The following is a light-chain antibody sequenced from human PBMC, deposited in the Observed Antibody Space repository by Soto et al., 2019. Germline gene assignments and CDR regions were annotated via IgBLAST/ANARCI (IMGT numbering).Light chain of an antibody. V-gene: IGLV2-14*01. J-gene: IGLJ1*01. CDR3: SSNTSSSPFV. Sequence: QSALTQPASVSGSPGQSITISCTGTSSDVGGYNYVSWYQQHPGKAPKLMIYDVSNRPSGVSNRFSGSKSGNTASLTISGLEDEDEADYYCSSNTSSSPFVFGTGTKVTVL. CDR1: SSDVGGYNY. CDR2: DVS.